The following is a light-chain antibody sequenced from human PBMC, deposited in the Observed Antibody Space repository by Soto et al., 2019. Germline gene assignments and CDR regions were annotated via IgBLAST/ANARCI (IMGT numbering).Light chain of an antibody. CDR2: DAS. Sequence: AIQLTQSPSSLSASVGDRVTVTCLASQGISSALAWYQQKPGRAPKLLIYDASNLEGGVPSRFSGRGSETDFALTISSLQPEDFATYYCQQFNNYPLTFGGGTKVEIK. CDR1: QGISSA. J-gene: IGKJ4*01. V-gene: IGKV1D-13*01. CDR3: QQFNNYPLT.